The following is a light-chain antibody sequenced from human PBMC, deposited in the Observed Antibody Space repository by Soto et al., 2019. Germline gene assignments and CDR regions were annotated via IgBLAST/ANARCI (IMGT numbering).Light chain of an antibody. V-gene: IGKV3-20*01. J-gene: IGKJ1*01. CDR2: GAS. Sequence: EIVLTPSPGTLSLSPGERATLSCRASQRVTTSYSGWYQRHPGQAPRLLIYGASSRAAGIASRFGGSGCGTVFPLTISRLEPEDGAVYYCQHYGSSPRFGQGTKVDIK. CDR3: QHYGSSPR. CDR1: QRVTTSY.